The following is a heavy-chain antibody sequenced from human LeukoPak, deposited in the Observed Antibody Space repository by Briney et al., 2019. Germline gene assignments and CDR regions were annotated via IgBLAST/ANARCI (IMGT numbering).Heavy chain of an antibody. CDR3: AKDLRSEDYDFWSGNWFDP. CDR2: ISGSGGST. CDR1: GFTFSSYA. D-gene: IGHD3-3*01. V-gene: IGHV3-23*01. Sequence: GGSLRLSCAASGFTFSSYAMSWVRQAPGKGLEWVSAISGSGGSTYYADSVKGRFTISRGNSKNTLYLQMNSLRAEDTAVYYCAKDLRSEDYDFWSGNWFDPWGQGTLVTVSS. J-gene: IGHJ5*02.